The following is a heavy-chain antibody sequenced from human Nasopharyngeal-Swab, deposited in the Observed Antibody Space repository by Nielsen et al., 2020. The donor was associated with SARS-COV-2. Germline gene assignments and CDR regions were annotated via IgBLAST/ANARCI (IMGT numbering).Heavy chain of an antibody. CDR2: ISGDNENT. CDR1: GFTFSTYA. V-gene: IGHV3-23*01. CDR3: AKDRDSGDESEEYYHYYGMDV. Sequence: GESLKISCAASGFTFSTYAISWVRQAPGKGLEWVSVISGDNENTYYADSVRGRFTISRDNSKNTLNLQMNNLRAEDTAIYYCAKDRDSGDESEEYYHYYGMDVWGQGAPVTVSS. D-gene: IGHD6-25*01. J-gene: IGHJ6*02.